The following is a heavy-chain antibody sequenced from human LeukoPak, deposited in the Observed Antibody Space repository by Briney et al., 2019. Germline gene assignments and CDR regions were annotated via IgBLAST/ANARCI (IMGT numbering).Heavy chain of an antibody. V-gene: IGHV1-69*15. J-gene: IGHJ4*02. Sequence: SVKVSCKASGGTFSSYAISWVRQAPGQGLEWMGRIIPIFGTANYAQKFQGRVTITSDESTITAYMELSSLRSEDTAVYYCASRGIAAAGPLFDYWGQGTLVTVSS. CDR3: ASRGIAAAGPLFDY. CDR1: GGTFSSYA. CDR2: IIPIFGTA. D-gene: IGHD6-13*01.